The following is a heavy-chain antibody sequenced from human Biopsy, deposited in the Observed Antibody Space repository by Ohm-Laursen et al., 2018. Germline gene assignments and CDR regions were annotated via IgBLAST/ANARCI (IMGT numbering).Heavy chain of an antibody. J-gene: IGHJ6*02. CDR2: INHSGRT. CDR3: VRGVDYYDPYHYYALDV. Sequence: GTLSLTCVVYGESFNGYYWSWIRQTPGKGLEWIGEINHSGRTNYNPSLKSRVTISVDTSKNQFSLKVRSVTAADTAVYYYVRGVDYYDPYHYYALDVWGQGTTVTVSS. V-gene: IGHV4-34*01. D-gene: IGHD3-22*01. CDR1: GESFNGYY.